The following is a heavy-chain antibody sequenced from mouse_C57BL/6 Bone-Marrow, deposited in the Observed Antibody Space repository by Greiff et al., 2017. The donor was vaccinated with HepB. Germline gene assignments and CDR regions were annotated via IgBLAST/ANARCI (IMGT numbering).Heavy chain of an antibody. Sequence: EVQLQESGPGLVKPSQTVFLTCTVTGISITTGNYRWSWIRQFPGNKLEWIGYIYYSGTITYNPSLTSRTTITRDTPKYQFFLEMNSVTAEDTATYYCARDRLGDGGYFDVWGTGTTVTVSS. V-gene: IGHV3-5*01. CDR1: GISITTGNYR. CDR3: ARDRLGDGGYFDV. CDR2: IYYSGTI. D-gene: IGHD4-1*01. J-gene: IGHJ1*03.